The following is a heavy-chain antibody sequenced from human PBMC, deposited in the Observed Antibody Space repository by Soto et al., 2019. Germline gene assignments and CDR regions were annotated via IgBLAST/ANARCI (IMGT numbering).Heavy chain of an antibody. V-gene: IGHV4-59*01. CDR3: AGGNCDVFDY. D-gene: IGHD1-7*01. J-gene: IGHJ4*02. Sequence: XTLSLACTVSGGSLSSYYWSWIRQPPGKGLEWIGYIYYSGSTNYKPSLKSRITISVDTSKNQFSLKLSSVTSSDTAVYYCAGGNCDVFDYWGQGTLVTVSS. CDR1: GGSLSSYY. CDR2: IYYSGST.